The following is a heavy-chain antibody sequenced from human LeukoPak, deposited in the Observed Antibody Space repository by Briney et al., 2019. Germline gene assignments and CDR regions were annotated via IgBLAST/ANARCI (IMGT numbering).Heavy chain of an antibody. Sequence: PGGSLRLSCAASGFTFSDYSMNWVRQAPGKGLEWISYIGIDSGNTNYADSVKGRFTISRDNSKNTLYLQMNSLRAEDTAVYYCARDFSPCLQYIAAAECYYYGMDVWGQGTTVTVSS. CDR1: GFTFSDYS. CDR3: ARDFSPCLQYIAAAECYYYGMDV. J-gene: IGHJ6*02. V-gene: IGHV3-48*01. D-gene: IGHD6-13*01. CDR2: IGIDSGNT.